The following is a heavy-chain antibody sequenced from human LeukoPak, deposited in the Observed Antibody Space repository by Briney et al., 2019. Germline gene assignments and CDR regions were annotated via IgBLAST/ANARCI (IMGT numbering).Heavy chain of an antibody. V-gene: IGHV4-39*01. CDR1: GGSISSSNYY. J-gene: IGHJ6*02. Sequence: PSETLSLTCTVSGGSISSSNYYWGWIRQPPGKGLEWIGSIYYSGTTYYNPSLKSRVTISVDTSKNQFSLKLSSVTAADTAVYYCARGGPRYCSGGSCSPYYYYGMDVWGQGTTVTVSS. D-gene: IGHD2-15*01. CDR2: IYYSGTT. CDR3: ARGGPRYCSGGSCSPYYYYGMDV.